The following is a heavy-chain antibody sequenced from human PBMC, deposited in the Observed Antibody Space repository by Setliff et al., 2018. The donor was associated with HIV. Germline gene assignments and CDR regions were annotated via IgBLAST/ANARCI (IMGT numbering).Heavy chain of an antibody. D-gene: IGHD3-10*01. Sequence: SETLSLTCAVSGGSITSTNWRSWVRQPPGRGLEWIGEISHSGSTNYNPSLKSRVTISVDKSKNQFSLKMTSVTAADTAVYYCARDGGFGDQGGNWFDPWGQGTLVTVSS. CDR3: ARDGGFGDQGGNWFDP. CDR2: ISHSGST. CDR1: GGSITSTNW. J-gene: IGHJ5*02. V-gene: IGHV4-4*02.